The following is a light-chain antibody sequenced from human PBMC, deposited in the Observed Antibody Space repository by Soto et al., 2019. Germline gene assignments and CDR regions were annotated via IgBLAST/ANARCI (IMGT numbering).Light chain of an antibody. V-gene: IGKV3D-20*02. CDR2: DTS. Sequence: EIVLTQSPGTLSLSPGERATLSCRASQSVISGYLAWYQQKPGQAPRLLIYDTSIRATGIPARFSGSGSGTDFTLTISSLEPEDFAVYYCQQRNSWPPTFTFGQGTRLEI. J-gene: IGKJ5*01. CDR1: QSVISGY. CDR3: QQRNSWPPTFT.